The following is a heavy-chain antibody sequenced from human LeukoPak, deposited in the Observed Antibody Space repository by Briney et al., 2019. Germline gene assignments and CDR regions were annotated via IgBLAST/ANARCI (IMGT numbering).Heavy chain of an antibody. CDR3: AILGYCSSISCPGGAFDI. J-gene: IGHJ3*02. D-gene: IGHD2-2*01. Sequence: ASVKVSCKASGYTFTGYYMHWVRQAPGQGLEWMGWINPNSGGTNYAQKFQGRVTMTRDTSISTAYMELSRLRSDDTAVYYCAILGYCSSISCPGGAFDIWGQGTMVTVSS. CDR1: GYTFTGYY. V-gene: IGHV1-2*02. CDR2: INPNSGGT.